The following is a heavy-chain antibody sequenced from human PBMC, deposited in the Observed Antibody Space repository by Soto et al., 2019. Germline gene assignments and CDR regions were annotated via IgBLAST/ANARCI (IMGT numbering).Heavy chain of an antibody. CDR3: AKDLGFGESRWFDP. CDR1: GFTFSSYA. V-gene: IGHV3-23*01. J-gene: IGHJ5*02. D-gene: IGHD3-10*01. CDR2: ISGSGGST. Sequence: EVQLLESGGGLVQPGGSLRLSCAASGFTFSSYAMSWVRQAPGKGLEWVSAISGSGGSTYYADSVKGRFTISRDNXXNTLYLQMNSLRAEDTAVYYCAKDLGFGESRWFDPWGQGTLVTVSS.